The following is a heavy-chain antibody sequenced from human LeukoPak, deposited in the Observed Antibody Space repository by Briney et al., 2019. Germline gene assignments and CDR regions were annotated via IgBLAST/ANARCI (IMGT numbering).Heavy chain of an antibody. Sequence: SETLSLTCTVSGGSISSYYWSWIRQPPGKGLEWIGYIYYSGSTNYNPSLKSRVTISVDTSKNQFSLKLSSVTAADTAVYYCARGIGGWNAEYFQHWGQGTLVTVSS. D-gene: IGHD6-19*01. CDR3: ARGIGGWNAEYFQH. V-gene: IGHV4-59*01. CDR2: IYYSGST. J-gene: IGHJ1*01. CDR1: GGSISSYY.